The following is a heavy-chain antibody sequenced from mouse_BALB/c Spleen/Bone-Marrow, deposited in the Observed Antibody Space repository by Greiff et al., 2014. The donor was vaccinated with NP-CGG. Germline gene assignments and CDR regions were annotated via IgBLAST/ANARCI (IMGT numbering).Heavy chain of an antibody. CDR3: ARRFITTTHWYFDV. V-gene: IGHV1S56*01. D-gene: IGHD1-2*01. CDR1: GFTFTSYF. Sequence: VQGVESGPELVKPGASVRISCKASGFTFTSYFIHWMKERPGQGLEWIGWIYPGNVNTNYNEKFKGKATLTADKSSTTAYMQLSSQTSEDSAVYFCARRFITTTHWYFDVWGAGTTVTVSS. J-gene: IGHJ1*01. CDR2: IYPGNVNT.